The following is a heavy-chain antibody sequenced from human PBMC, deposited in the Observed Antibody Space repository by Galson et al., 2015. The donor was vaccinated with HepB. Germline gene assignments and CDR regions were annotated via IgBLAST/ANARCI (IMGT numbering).Heavy chain of an antibody. CDR2: IDWDDDK. D-gene: IGHD3-22*01. Sequence: PALVKPTQTLTLTCTFSGFSLSTSGMRVSWIRQPPGKALEWLARIDWDDDKFYSTSLKTRLTISKDTSKNQVVLTMTNMDPVDTATYYCARIGDDSSGYYGAFDIWGQGTMVTVSS. CDR1: GFSLSTSGMR. CDR3: ARIGDDSSGYYGAFDI. J-gene: IGHJ3*02. V-gene: IGHV2-70*04.